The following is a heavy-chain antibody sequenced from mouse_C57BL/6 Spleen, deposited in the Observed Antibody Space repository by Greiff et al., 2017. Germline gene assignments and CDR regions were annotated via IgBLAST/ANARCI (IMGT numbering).Heavy chain of an antibody. V-gene: IGHV5-17*01. CDR2: ISSGSSTI. CDR3: ARPGYGNYFDY. D-gene: IGHD2-10*02. CDR1: GFTFSDYG. J-gene: IGHJ2*01. Sequence: EVKLMESGGGLVKPGGSLKLSCAASGFTFSDYGMHWVRQAPEKGLEWVAYISSGSSTIYYADTVKGRFTISRDNAKNTLFLQMTSLRSEDTAMYYCARPGYGNYFDYWGQGTTHTVSS.